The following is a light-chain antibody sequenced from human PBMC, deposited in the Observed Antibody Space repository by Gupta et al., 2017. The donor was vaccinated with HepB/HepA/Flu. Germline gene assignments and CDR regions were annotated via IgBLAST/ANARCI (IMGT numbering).Light chain of an antibody. CDR2: EVS. CDR1: SSDVGSYNL. J-gene: IGLJ3*02. CDR3: CSYAGSYTVV. Sequence: QSALTQPAPVSGSPGQSTTISCTGTSSDVGSYNLVSWYQQHPGKAPKLMIYEVSKRPSGVSNRFSGSKSGNTASLTISGLQAEDEADYYCCSYAGSYTVVFGGGTKLTVL. V-gene: IGLV2-23*02.